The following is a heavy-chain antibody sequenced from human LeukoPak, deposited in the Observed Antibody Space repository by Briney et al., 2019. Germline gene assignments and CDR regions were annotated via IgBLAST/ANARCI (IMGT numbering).Heavy chain of an antibody. CDR1: GDSIRSYY. J-gene: IGHJ4*02. CDR3: ARDSPPQYASSSAGFDY. D-gene: IGHD6-6*01. CDR2: IYYRGNT. Sequence: SETLSLTCTVSGDSIRSYYWRWIRQPPGKGLEWMGDIYYRGNTNYNPSLKSRVIISIDTSNNQFSLKLSSVTAADTAVYFCARDSPPQYASSSAGFDYWGQGTLVTVSS. V-gene: IGHV4-59*01.